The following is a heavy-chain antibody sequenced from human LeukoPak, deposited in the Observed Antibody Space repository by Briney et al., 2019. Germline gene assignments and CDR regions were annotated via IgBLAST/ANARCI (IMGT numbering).Heavy chain of an antibody. J-gene: IGHJ4*02. CDR2: VYYGGST. V-gene: IGHV4-59*01. D-gene: IGHD6-19*01. CDR1: GGSISNYY. CDR3: ARVRASEAGFDN. Sequence: SETLSLTCTVSGGSISNYYWTWIRQPPGKELEWIGYVYYGGSTNGNPSLRSRLTISVDTSKNQFSLELSSVTAADTAVYYCARVRASEAGFDNWGQGTLVTVSS.